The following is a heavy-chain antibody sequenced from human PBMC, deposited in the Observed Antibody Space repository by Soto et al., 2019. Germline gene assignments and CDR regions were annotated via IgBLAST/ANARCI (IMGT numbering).Heavy chain of an antibody. CDR3: ANIVVVNNYYYYGMDV. CDR1: GGSISSSSYY. D-gene: IGHD3-22*01. CDR2: IYYSGST. V-gene: IGHV4-39*01. J-gene: IGHJ6*02. Sequence: QLQLQESGPGLVKPSETLSLTCTVSGGSISSSSYYWGWIRQPPGKGLEWIGSIYYSGSTYYNPSLKSRVTISVDTSKNQFSLKLSSVTAADTAVYYCANIVVVNNYYYYGMDVWGQGTTVTVSS.